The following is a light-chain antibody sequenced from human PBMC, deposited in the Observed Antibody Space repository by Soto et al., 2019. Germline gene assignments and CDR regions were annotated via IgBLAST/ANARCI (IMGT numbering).Light chain of an antibody. CDR1: QSVSTN. J-gene: IGKJ1*01. CDR2: GAS. CDR3: QHYNNWPPWT. V-gene: IGKV3-15*01. Sequence: EILMTQTQATLSVSAGERATLSCRASQSVSTNLAWYQHKPGQAPRLLIYGASTRATGIPASFSGSGSGTEFTLTISSLQSEDFAVYYCQHYNNWPPWTSGQGTKV.